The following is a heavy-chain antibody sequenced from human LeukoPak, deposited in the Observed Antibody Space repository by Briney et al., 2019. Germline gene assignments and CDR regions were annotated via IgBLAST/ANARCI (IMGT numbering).Heavy chain of an antibody. CDR2: INPNSGGT. J-gene: IGHJ4*02. CDR3: ARGEYYYDSSGYFPDY. Sequence: GASVKVSCKASGYTFASYYMHWVRQAPGQGLEWMGWINPNSGGTNYAQKFQGRVTMTRDTSISTAYMELSRLRSDDTAVYYCARGEYYYDSSGYFPDYWGQGTLVTVSS. CDR1: GYTFASYY. V-gene: IGHV1-2*02. D-gene: IGHD3-22*01.